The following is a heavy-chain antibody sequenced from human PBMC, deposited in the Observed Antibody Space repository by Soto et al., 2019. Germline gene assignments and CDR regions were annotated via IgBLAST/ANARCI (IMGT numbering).Heavy chain of an antibody. J-gene: IGHJ5*02. CDR3: ARESGYYDSSGQNWFDP. CDR1: GGSISSGGYY. V-gene: IGHV4-31*03. D-gene: IGHD3-22*01. CDR2: IYSSGST. Sequence: SETLSFTCIVSGGSISSGGYYWSWIRQRPGKGLEWIGYIYSSGSTYCNPSLKSRVTISGDTSKTQFSLRLCSVTAADTAVYYCARESGYYDSSGQNWFDPWGQGTLVTVSS.